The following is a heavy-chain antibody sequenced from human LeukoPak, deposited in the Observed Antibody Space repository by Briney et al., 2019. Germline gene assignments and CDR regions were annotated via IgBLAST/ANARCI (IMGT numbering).Heavy chain of an antibody. J-gene: IGHJ6*02. CDR2: ISSSSSYI. V-gene: IGHV3-21*01. Sequence: GGSLGLSCAASGFTFSMSWIHWVRQAPGKGLEWVSSISSSSSYIYYADSVKGRFTISRDNAKNSLYLQMNSLRAEDTAVYYCARISPPGDVWGQGTTVTVSS. CDR3: ARISPPGDV. CDR1: GFTFSMSW.